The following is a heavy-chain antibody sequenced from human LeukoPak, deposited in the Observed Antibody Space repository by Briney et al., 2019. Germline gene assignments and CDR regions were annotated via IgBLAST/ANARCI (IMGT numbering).Heavy chain of an antibody. D-gene: IGHD3-9*01. V-gene: IGHV3-21*01. J-gene: IGHJ4*02. CDR3: ARVATYYDILTGYYTHIDY. Sequence: PGGSLRLSCAASGFTFSSYSMNWVRQAPGKGLEWVSSISSSSSYIYYADSVKGRFTISRDNAKNSLYLQMNSLRAEDTAVYYCARVATYYDILTGYYTHIDYWGQGTLVTVSS. CDR1: GFTFSSYS. CDR2: ISSSSSYI.